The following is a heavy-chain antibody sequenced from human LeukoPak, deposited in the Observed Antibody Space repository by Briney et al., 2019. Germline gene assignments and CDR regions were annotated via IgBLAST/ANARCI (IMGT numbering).Heavy chain of an antibody. CDR2: ISSSGGAT. CDR3: ARGGISEAGGLEY. Sequence: PGGSLRLSCAASGLTFSTYSMTWVRQAPGKGLDWISSISSSGGATYYVDSVKGRFTISRDNSKNTLYLQMNSLRGEDTAVYFCARGGISEAGGLEYWGQGTLATVSS. J-gene: IGHJ4*02. D-gene: IGHD6-13*01. V-gene: IGHV3-23*01. CDR1: GLTFSTYS.